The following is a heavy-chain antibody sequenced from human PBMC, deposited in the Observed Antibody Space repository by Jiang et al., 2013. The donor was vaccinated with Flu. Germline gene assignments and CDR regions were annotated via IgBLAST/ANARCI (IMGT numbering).Heavy chain of an antibody. V-gene: IGHV4-61*01. CDR2: IYYSGST. CDR3: ARASRNDEVAG. D-gene: IGHD1-1*01. CDR1: GGSVSSGSYY. J-gene: IGHJ4*02. Sequence: KPSETLSLTCTVSGGSVSSGSYYWSWIRQPPGKGLEWIGYIYYSGSTNYNPSLKSRVTISVDTSKNQFSLKLSSVTAADTAVYYCARASRNDEVAGWGQGTLVTVSS.